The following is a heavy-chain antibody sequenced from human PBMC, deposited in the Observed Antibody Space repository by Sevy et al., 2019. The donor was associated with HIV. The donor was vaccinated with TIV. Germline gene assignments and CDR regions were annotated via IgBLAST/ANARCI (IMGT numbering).Heavy chain of an antibody. CDR3: ARDGGATDYGMDV. CDR2: ISSTSTYI. Sequence: GGSLRLSCGASGFTFNTYNFNWVRQAPGKGLECVSSISSTSTYIYYADSVRGRFTISRDNAKNSLYLQMNNLRAEDTAIYYCARDGGATDYGMDVWGLGTMVTVSS. V-gene: IGHV3-21*01. CDR1: GFTFNTYN. D-gene: IGHD1-26*01. J-gene: IGHJ6*02.